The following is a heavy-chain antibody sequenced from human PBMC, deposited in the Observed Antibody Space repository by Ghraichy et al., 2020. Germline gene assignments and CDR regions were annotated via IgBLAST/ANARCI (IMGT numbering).Heavy chain of an antibody. V-gene: IGHV4-59*01. CDR1: GGSISSYY. Sequence: GSLRLSCTVSGGSISSYYWSWIRQPPGKGLEWIGYIYYSGSTNYNPSLKSRVTISVDTSKNQFSLKLSSVTAADTAVYYCARNRRDGYNRYFDYWGQGTLVTVSS. CDR3: ARNRRDGYNRYFDY. J-gene: IGHJ4*02. CDR2: IYYSGST. D-gene: IGHD5-24*01.